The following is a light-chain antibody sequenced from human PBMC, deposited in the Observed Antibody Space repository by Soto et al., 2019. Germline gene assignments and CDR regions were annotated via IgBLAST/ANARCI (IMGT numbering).Light chain of an antibody. CDR3: QQYDSLPRT. CDR2: DAS. Sequence: DIQMTQSPSSLSASVGDRVTITCRASQDTSNYLNWYQQKPGKAPKLLVYDASNLQTGVPSRFSGSGSGTDFNLTISSLQPEDIATYYCQQYDSLPRTFGQGTKVDI. V-gene: IGKV1-33*01. J-gene: IGKJ1*01. CDR1: QDTSNY.